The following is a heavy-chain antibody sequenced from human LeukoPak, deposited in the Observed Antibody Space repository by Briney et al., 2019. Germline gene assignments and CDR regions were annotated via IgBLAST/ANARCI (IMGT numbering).Heavy chain of an antibody. CDR2: ISAYNGNT. CDR1: GYTFTSYG. Sequence: ASVTVSCKASGYTFTSYGISWVRQAPGQGLEWMGWISAYNGNTNYVQKLQGRVTMTTDTSTSTAYMELRSLRSDDTAVYYCARDQRITAAGLGFDYWGQGTLVTVSS. D-gene: IGHD6-13*01. CDR3: ARDQRITAAGLGFDY. V-gene: IGHV1-18*01. J-gene: IGHJ4*02.